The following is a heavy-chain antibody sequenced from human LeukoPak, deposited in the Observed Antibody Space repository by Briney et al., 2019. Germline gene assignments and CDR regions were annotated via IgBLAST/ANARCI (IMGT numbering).Heavy chain of an antibody. CDR3: ARDVVRGGNDY. J-gene: IGHJ4*02. V-gene: IGHV3-30*02. Sequence: PGGSLRLSCAASGFTFSSYVMHWVGQAPGKGLESVAFIRYDGRSQDYADSVKGRFTISRDNSKNTVYLQMNSLRAEDTAVYYCARDVVRGGNDYWGQGTLVTVSS. CDR2: IRYDGRSQ. CDR1: GFTFSSYV. D-gene: IGHD4-23*01.